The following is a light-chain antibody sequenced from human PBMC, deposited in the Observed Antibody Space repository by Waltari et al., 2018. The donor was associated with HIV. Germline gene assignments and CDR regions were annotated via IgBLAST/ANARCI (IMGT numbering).Light chain of an antibody. J-gene: IGKJ1*01. CDR3: QQYNNWPRT. CDR2: GAS. Sequence: TPFPATLSVAPGERATVSCRASQSVSSHLAWYQQKSGQAPRLLIYGASSRATGIQARISGTGSGTEFTLTISSLQSEDFAVYYCQQYNNWPRTFGQGTKVEIK. CDR1: QSVSSH. V-gene: IGKV3-15*01.